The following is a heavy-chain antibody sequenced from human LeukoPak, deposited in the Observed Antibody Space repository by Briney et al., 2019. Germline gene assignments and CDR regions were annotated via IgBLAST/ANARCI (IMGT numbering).Heavy chain of an antibody. J-gene: IGHJ6*04. CDR3: ASGIMCGTTGTAHPKKYYYYGIDV. Sequence: SVKVSCKASGGTFSSYAISWVRQAPGQGLEWMGGIIPIFGTANYAQKFQGRVTITADKYKSTDYMQLSSQRSADTAVYHCASGIMCGTTGTAHPKKYYYYGIDVGGRGTTVTVPS. V-gene: IGHV1-69*06. D-gene: IGHD1-1*01. CDR2: IIPIFGTA. CDR1: GGTFSSYA.